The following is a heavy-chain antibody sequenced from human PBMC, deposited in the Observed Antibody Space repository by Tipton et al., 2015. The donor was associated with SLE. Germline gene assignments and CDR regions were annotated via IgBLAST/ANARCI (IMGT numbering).Heavy chain of an antibody. D-gene: IGHD1-1*01. CDR2: MYYGGDT. CDR3: GRDRPSDWNLDAIDV. Sequence: LRLSCTVSGGSITTSYYWGWIRQPPGKGLEWFGSMYYGGDTYYSPSLKSRLTISMDKSKNQFSLKLRSVTAADTAVYYCGRDRPSDWNLDAIDVWGQGSMVIVSS. J-gene: IGHJ3*01. V-gene: IGHV4-39*07. CDR1: GGSITTSYY.